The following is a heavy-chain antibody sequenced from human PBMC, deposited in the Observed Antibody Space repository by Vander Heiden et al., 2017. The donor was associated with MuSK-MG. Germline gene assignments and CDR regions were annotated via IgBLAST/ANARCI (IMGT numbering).Heavy chain of an antibody. CDR1: GGSLSSYY. CDR3: ATLPARRGVAGPIFDY. J-gene: IGHJ4*02. Sequence: VQLQESGPGMVKPSETLSVTCTVSGGSLSSYYWSWIRQPPGKGLEWIGYSYYSGSTKYNPSLKSRVTISVDTSKNQCSLKLNSVTAAETAVYYCATLPARRGVAGPIFDYWGQGTMVTVYS. V-gene: IGHV4-59*01. CDR2: SYYSGST. D-gene: IGHD6-19*01.